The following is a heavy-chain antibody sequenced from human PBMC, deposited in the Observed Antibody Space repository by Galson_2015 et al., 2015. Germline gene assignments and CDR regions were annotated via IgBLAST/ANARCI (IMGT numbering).Heavy chain of an antibody. CDR1: RFSFSTTW. Sequence: SLRLSCAASRFSFSTTWMTWVRQAPGKGLEWVANIKEDGSEKHYADSVKGRFTISRDNAKNSLYLQMNSLRVEDTAVYYCARDEGIIAYAFDIWGQGTKVTVSS. V-gene: IGHV3-7*03. J-gene: IGHJ3*02. CDR3: ARDEGIIAYAFDI. CDR2: IKEDGSEK. D-gene: IGHD2-21*01.